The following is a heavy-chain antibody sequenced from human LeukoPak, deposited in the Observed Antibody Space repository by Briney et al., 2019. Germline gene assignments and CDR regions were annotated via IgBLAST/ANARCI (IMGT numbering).Heavy chain of an antibody. CDR2: ISATSGNT. J-gene: IGHJ5*02. D-gene: IGHD6-19*01. Sequence: GASVKVSCKASGYSFTERGISWMRHVRGRGLEWMGWISATSGNTYYAQTFQDRVTMTTDASTSTGYMELRDLTADDTAVYYCGKGSTGWSRDPWGQGTLVTVSS. V-gene: IGHV1-18*01. CDR1: GYSFTERG. CDR3: GKGSTGWSRDP.